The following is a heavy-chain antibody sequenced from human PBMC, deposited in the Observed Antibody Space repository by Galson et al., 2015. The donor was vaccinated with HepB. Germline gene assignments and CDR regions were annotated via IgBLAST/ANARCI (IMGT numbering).Heavy chain of an antibody. CDR1: GDTFSSYS. Sequence: SVKVSCKVSGDTFSSYSFTWVRQAPGQGFEWMGGIIPIFAATSSAQKFQGRLTITADESTSTVYMELSSLRPEDTAVYYCTRDPGMDRYDLWDNDYRFNRFDPWGQGTLVTVSA. CDR2: IIPIFAAT. V-gene: IGHV1-69*13. D-gene: IGHD3-3*01. CDR3: TRDPGMDRYDLWDNDYRFNRFDP. J-gene: IGHJ5*02.